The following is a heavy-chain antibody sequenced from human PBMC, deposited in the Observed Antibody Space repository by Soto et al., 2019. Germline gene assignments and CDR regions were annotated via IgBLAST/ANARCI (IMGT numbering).Heavy chain of an antibody. D-gene: IGHD3-3*01. CDR3: ARIYGTIFGVVISLDYYMDV. Sequence: GESLKISCKGSGYSFTSYWIGWVRQMPGKGLEWMGIIYPGDSDTRYSPSFQGQVTISADKSISTAYLQWSSLKASDTAMYYCARIYGTIFGVVISLDYYMDVWGKGTTVTVSS. J-gene: IGHJ6*03. CDR1: GYSFTSYW. CDR2: IYPGDSDT. V-gene: IGHV5-51*01.